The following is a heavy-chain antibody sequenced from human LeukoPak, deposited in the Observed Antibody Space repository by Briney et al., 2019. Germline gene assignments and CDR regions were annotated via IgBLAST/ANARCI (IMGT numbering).Heavy chain of an antibody. CDR2: ISYDGSNK. CDR3: AKDEASSPPGY. V-gene: IGHV3-30*18. CDR1: GFTFSSYG. Sequence: PGGSLRLFCAASGFTFSSYGMHWVRQAPGKGLEWVAVISYDGSNKYYADSVKGRFTISRDNSKNTLYLQMNSLRAEDTAVYYCAKDEASSPPGYWGQGTLVTVSS. D-gene: IGHD6-13*01. J-gene: IGHJ4*02.